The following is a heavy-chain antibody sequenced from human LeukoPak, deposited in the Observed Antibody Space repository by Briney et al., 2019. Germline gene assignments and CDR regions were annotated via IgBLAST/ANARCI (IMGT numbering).Heavy chain of an antibody. CDR3: ARAGSGYDDAFDI. CDR1: GFTLSSYT. Sequence: PGGSLRLSCAASGFTLSSYTMNWVRQAPGKGLEGVSSISSSSLHIYYADSVKGRFTISRDNAKNSLFLQMSSLRAEDTAVYYCARAGSGYDDAFDIWGQGTMVTVSS. J-gene: IGHJ3*02. V-gene: IGHV3-21*01. D-gene: IGHD3-10*01. CDR2: ISSSSLHI.